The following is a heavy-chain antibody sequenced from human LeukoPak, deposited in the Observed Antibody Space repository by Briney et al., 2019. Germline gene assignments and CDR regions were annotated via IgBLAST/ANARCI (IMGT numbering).Heavy chain of an antibody. CDR3: AAESIAAAGTFDI. V-gene: IGHV4-31*03. Sequence: SETLSLSCTVSGASISSSGYSWNWIRQHPGKGLEWIGSSYYSGIASYNSSVKSRATISVDTSKNQFSLKLSSVTAADTAVYYCAAESIAAAGTFDIWGQGTMVTVSS. CDR2: SYYSGIA. CDR1: GASISSSGYS. J-gene: IGHJ3*02. D-gene: IGHD6-13*01.